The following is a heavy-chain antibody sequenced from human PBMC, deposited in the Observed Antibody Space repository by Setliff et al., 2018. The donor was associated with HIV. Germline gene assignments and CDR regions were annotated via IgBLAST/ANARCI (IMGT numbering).Heavy chain of an antibody. D-gene: IGHD2-15*01. CDR3: ARLGRAIDDGGSSVRLDF. CDR2: IYPSGGT. CDR1: GDSMSPYY. Sequence: PSETLSLTCSVFGDSMSPYYWSWIRQSASKGLEWIGRIYPSGGTIYNPSLRSRVTLSVDTSQNQFSLRLTSVTAADTAIYYCARLGRAIDDGGSSVRLDFWGQGVLVTVS. J-gene: IGHJ4*02. V-gene: IGHV4-4*07.